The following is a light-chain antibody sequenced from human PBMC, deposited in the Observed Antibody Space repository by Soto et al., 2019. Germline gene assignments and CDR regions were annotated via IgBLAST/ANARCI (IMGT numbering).Light chain of an antibody. CDR3: QQYGSSLP. CDR1: QSVSSSY. CDR2: GAS. Sequence: DIVLTQSPGTLSLSPGERATISCRASQSVSSSYSAWYQQKPGQAPSLLIYGASSRATVISDRFSGSGSGTDFTLTISILEHEDFAVYYCQQYGSSLPFGQGTKLEIK. V-gene: IGKV3-20*01. J-gene: IGKJ2*01.